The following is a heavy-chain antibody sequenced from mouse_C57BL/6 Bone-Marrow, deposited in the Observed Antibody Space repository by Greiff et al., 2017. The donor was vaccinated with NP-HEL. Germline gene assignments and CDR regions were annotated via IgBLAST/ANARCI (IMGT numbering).Heavy chain of an antibody. CDR1: GFNIKDDY. V-gene: IGHV14-4*01. J-gene: IGHJ3*01. CDR2: IDPENGDT. D-gene: IGHD4-1*01. Sequence: VQLQQSGAELVRPGASVKLSCTASGFNIKDDYMHWVKQRPEQGLEWIGWIDPENGDTEYASKFQGKATIPADPSSNTAYLQHSRLTSAEAAVYYCSRLTRGFAYWGQGTPLTVSA. CDR3: SRLTRGFAY.